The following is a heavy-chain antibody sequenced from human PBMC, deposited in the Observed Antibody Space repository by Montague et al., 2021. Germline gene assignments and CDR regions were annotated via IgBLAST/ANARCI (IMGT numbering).Heavy chain of an antibody. Sequence: SETLSLTCTVSRSLINSDYYWGCIRQPPGKGLGWLGSVSHGGGTYYNPSLNSRVTISVDTSNNHVSLKLSSVTAADTAMYYCARERDRYYYMDIWGKGTTITVSS. CDR3: ARERDRYYYMDI. V-gene: IGHV4-38-2*02. CDR1: RSLINSDYY. J-gene: IGHJ6*03. CDR2: VSHGGGT.